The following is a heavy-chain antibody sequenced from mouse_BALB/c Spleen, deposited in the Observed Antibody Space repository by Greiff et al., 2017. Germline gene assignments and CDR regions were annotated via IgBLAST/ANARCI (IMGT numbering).Heavy chain of an antibody. Sequence: EVQLQQSGTVLGRPGASVKMSCKASGYTFTSYWMHWVKQRPGQGLEWIGAIYPGNSDTSYNQKFKGKAKLTAVTSTSTAYMELSSLTNEDSAVYYCTSLYDGDAMDYWGQGTSVTVSS. V-gene: IGHV1-5*01. CDR3: TSLYDGDAMDY. J-gene: IGHJ4*01. D-gene: IGHD2-12*01. CDR2: IYPGNSDT. CDR1: GYTFTSYW.